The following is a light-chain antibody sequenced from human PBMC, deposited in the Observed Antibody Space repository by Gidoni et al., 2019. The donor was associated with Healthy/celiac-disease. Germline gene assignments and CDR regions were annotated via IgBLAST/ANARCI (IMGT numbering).Light chain of an antibody. CDR3: QQYGSSRWA. CDR2: GAS. CDR1: QSVSSSY. V-gene: IGKV3-20*01. Sequence: EIVLTQSPGTLSLSPGERATLSCRASQSVSSSYLAWYQQKPGQAPRLIIYGASSRATGIPDRFSGSGSGTDFTLTISRLEPEDFAVYYCQQYGSSRWAFXQXTKVEIK. J-gene: IGKJ1*01.